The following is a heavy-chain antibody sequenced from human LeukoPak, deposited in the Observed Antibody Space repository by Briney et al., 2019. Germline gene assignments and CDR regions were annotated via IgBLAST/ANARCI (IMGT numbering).Heavy chain of an antibody. Sequence: PGGSLRLSCAASGFTIMNSAMNWVRQAPGKGLEWVSAINGTAIDTDYADSVKGRFTISRDNAKNSLYLQMNSLRAEDTAVYYCARVLSWDYGMDVWGQGTTVTVSS. CDR2: INGTAIDT. D-gene: IGHD3-16*01. CDR3: ARVLSWDYGMDV. J-gene: IGHJ6*02. CDR1: GFTIMNSA. V-gene: IGHV3-21*01.